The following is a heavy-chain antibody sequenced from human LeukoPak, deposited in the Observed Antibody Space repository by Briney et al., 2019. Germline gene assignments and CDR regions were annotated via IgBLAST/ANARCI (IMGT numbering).Heavy chain of an antibody. CDR1: GFTFSSYS. Sequence: PGGPLRLSCAASGFTFSSYSMNWVRQAPGKGLEWVSSISSSSSYIYYADSVKGRFTISRDNAKNSLYLQMNSLRAEDTAVYYCAREKEATIGYFDYWGQGTLVTVSS. V-gene: IGHV3-21*01. D-gene: IGHD5-12*01. J-gene: IGHJ4*02. CDR2: ISSSSSYI. CDR3: AREKEATIGYFDY.